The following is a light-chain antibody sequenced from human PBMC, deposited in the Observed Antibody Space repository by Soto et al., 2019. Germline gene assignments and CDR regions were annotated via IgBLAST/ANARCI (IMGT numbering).Light chain of an antibody. Sequence: QLVLTQPRSVSGSPGQSVTISCTGTSSDVGGYNYVSWYQQHPGKAPKLMIYDVSERPSGVPDRFSGSKSGNTASLTISGLQAEDEADYYCCSYAGSYTLYVFGTGTKVTVL. CDR2: DVS. V-gene: IGLV2-11*01. CDR3: CSYAGSYTLYV. J-gene: IGLJ1*01. CDR1: SSDVGGYNY.